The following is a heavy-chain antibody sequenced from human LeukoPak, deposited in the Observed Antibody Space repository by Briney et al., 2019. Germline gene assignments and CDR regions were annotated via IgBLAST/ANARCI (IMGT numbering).Heavy chain of an antibody. CDR1: GGSFSGYY. D-gene: IGHD3-10*01. CDR2: INHSGST. V-gene: IGHV4-34*01. Sequence: SETLSLTCAVYGGSFSGYYWSWIRQPPGKGLEWIGEINHSGSTNYNPSLKSRVTISVDTSKNQFSLKLSSVTAADTAVYYCARRMVRGVIRWFDPWGQGTLVTVSS. J-gene: IGHJ5*02. CDR3: ARRMVRGVIRWFDP.